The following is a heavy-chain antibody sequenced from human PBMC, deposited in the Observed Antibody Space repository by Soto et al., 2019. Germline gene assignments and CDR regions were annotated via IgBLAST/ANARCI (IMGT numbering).Heavy chain of an antibody. D-gene: IGHD3-22*01. V-gene: IGHV4-30-4*01. Sequence: PSETLSLTCTVSGGSISSGDYYWSWIRQPPGKGLEWIGYIYYSGSTYYNPSLKSRVTISVDTSKNQFSLKLSSVTAADTAVYYCAIDSTTYYYDSSGYQGMDYFDYWGQGTLVTAPQ. J-gene: IGHJ4*02. CDR1: GGSISSGDYY. CDR2: IYYSGST. CDR3: AIDSTTYYYDSSGYQGMDYFDY.